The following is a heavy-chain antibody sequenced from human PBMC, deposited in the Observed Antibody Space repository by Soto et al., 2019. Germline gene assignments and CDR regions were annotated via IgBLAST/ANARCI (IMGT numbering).Heavy chain of an antibody. Sequence: GSLRLSCAASGFTFSSYDMHWVRQATGTGLEWVSAIGTAGDTYYPGSVKGRFTISRENAKNSLYLQMNSLRAGDTAVYYCARSYNDSSGHLVLDYWGQGTLVTVSS. V-gene: IGHV3-13*01. CDR2: IGTAGDT. CDR3: ARSYNDSSGHLVLDY. D-gene: IGHD3-22*01. J-gene: IGHJ4*02. CDR1: GFTFSSYD.